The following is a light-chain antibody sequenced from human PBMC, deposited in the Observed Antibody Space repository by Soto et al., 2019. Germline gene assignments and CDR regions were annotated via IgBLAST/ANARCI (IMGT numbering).Light chain of an antibody. J-gene: IGLJ1*01. CDR2: EVS. CDR1: SSDVGDYKS. V-gene: IGLV2-14*01. CDR3: SSYTSSSTTYV. Sequence: QSVLTQPASVSGSPGQSIAISCSGTSSDVGDYKSVSWYQHHPGKVPKLVIFEVSNRPSGVSDRFSGSKSGNTASLTISGLQAEDESDYYCSSYTSSSTTYVFGTGTKLTVL.